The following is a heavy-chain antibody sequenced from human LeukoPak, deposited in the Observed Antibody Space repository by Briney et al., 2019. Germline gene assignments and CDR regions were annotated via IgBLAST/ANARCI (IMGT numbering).Heavy chain of an antibody. V-gene: IGHV4-59*08. CDR2: IYYSGST. Sequence: SETLSLTCSVSGGSISGYYWSWIRQPPGKGLEWIGYIYYSGSTNFKSPLKSRVTMSGDTSKNQFSLKLNSVTAADTAVYYCARGDLKYYYDSSGSYYFDYWGQGTLVTVSS. D-gene: IGHD3-22*01. J-gene: IGHJ4*02. CDR1: GGSISGYY. CDR3: ARGDLKYYYDSSGSYYFDY.